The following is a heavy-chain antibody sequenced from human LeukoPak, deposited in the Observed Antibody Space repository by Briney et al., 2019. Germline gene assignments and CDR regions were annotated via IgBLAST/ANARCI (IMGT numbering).Heavy chain of an antibody. CDR2: IKNDGSEE. V-gene: IGHV3-7*01. Sequence: PGGSLRLSCAASGFTFSSYWMRWGRQAPGKGLEGVANIKNDGSEEYYVDSVKGRFTISRDNAKNSLFLQMNSLTVEDTAVYYCARAIRGSAVDTGDRWGQGTLVTVSS. J-gene: IGHJ4*02. CDR1: GFTFSSYW. CDR3: ARAIRGSAVDTGDR. D-gene: IGHD3-10*01.